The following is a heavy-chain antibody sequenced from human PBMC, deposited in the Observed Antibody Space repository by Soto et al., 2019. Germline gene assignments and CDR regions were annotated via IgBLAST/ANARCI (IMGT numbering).Heavy chain of an antibody. CDR1: GGTFSSYA. CDR3: ASGTGYSYGYYYYYGMDV. V-gene: IGHV1-69*01. Sequence: QVQLVQSGAEVKKPGSSVKVSCKASGGTFSSYAISWVRQAPGQGLEWMGGIIPIFGTANYAQKFQGRVTITADESTSTAYMELSSLRSDDTAVYYCASGTGYSYGYYYYYGMDVWGQGTTVTVSS. CDR2: IIPIFGTA. J-gene: IGHJ6*02. D-gene: IGHD5-18*01.